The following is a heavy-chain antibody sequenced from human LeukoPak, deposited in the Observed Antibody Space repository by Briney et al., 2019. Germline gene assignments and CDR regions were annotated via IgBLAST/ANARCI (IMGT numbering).Heavy chain of an antibody. CDR2: INSDGSWT. J-gene: IGHJ4*02. Sequence: GGSLRLSCAASGNYWMHWVRQVPGKGLVWVSHINSDGSWTSYADSVKGRFTISKDNAKNTLYLQMNSLRAEDTAIYYCVTESHSRSWYYWGQGTLVTVSS. D-gene: IGHD6-13*01. V-gene: IGHV3-74*01. CDR3: VTESHSRSWYY. CDR1: GNYW.